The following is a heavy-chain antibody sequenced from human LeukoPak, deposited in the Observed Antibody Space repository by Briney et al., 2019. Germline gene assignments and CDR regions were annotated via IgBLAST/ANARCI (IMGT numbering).Heavy chain of an antibody. D-gene: IGHD3-9*01. J-gene: IGHJ4*02. CDR3: AKESQTYYDIMTGYPNYYSDY. CDR1: GFTFSTSA. CDR2: ISGSGANT. V-gene: IGHV3-23*01. Sequence: GGSLRLSCAASGFTFSTSAMSWVRQAPGKGLEWVSAISGSGANTYYVDSVKGRFTISRDNSKNTLYLEMSSLRSDDTAVYYCAKESQTYYDIMTGYPNYYSDYWGQGTLVTVSS.